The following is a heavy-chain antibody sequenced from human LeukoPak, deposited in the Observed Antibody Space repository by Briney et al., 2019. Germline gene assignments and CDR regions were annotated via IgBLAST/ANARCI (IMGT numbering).Heavy chain of an antibody. D-gene: IGHD2-2*01. CDR3: ARQLGYCSSTSCYADKVDY. CDR1: GGSISSSSYY. V-gene: IGHV4-39*01. Sequence: SETLSLTCTVSGGSISSSSYYWGWIRQPPGKGLEWIGSIYYSGSTYYNPSLKSRVTISVDTSKNQFFLKHSSVTAADTAVYYCARQLGYCSSTSCYADKVDYWGQGTLVTVSS. CDR2: IYYSGST. J-gene: IGHJ4*02.